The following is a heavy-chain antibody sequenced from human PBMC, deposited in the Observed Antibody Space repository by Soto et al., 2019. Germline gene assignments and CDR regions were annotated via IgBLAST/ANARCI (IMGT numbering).Heavy chain of an antibody. CDR3: AREFDTLGWCDP. D-gene: IGHD3-9*01. J-gene: IGHJ5*02. CDR1: GYTFTSYY. CDR2: IDPSDSYT. Sequence: ASVKVSCKASGYTFTSYYMHWVRQAPGQGLEWMGRIDPSDSYTKYSPSFQGHVTISADESTNTAYLQWSSLQASDTAIYYCAREFDTLGWCDPWGQGTLVTVSS. V-gene: IGHV5-10-1*01.